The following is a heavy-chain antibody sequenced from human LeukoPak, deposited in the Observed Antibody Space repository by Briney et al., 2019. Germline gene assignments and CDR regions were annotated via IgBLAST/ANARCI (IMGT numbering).Heavy chain of an antibody. CDR3: ARVVAGGVIWAY. Sequence: ASVKVSCKASGYTFTNYYIHWLRQAPGQGLEWMGWINPNSGDTNYAQRLQGRVTIIRDTSISTAFMELSRLTSDGTAVYYCARVVAGGVIWAYWGQGTLVTVSS. D-gene: IGHD3-16*01. CDR2: INPNSGDT. CDR1: GYTFTNYY. V-gene: IGHV1-2*02. J-gene: IGHJ4*02.